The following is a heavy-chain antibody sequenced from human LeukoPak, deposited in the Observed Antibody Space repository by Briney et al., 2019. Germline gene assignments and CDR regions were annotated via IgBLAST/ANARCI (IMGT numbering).Heavy chain of an antibody. CDR2: MNPNSGNT. Sequence: ASVKVSCKASGYTFTSYDINWVRQATGQGLEWMGWMNPNSGNTGYAQKFQGRVTMTRNTSISTAYMELSSLRSEDTAVYYCASLFCSSTSCSYNWFDPWGQGTLAIVSS. V-gene: IGHV1-8*01. J-gene: IGHJ5*02. CDR3: ASLFCSSTSCSYNWFDP. D-gene: IGHD2-2*01. CDR1: GYTFTSYD.